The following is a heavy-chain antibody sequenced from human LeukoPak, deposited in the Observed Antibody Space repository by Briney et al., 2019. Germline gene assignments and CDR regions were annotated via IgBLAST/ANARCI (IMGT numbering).Heavy chain of an antibody. J-gene: IGHJ5*02. CDR3: ARSGGGYMGYDPGDWFDP. CDR2: ISISDRYI. D-gene: IGHD5-12*01. Sequence: GGSLRLSCEASGFTLSSYTMNWVRQAPGKGLEWVSSISISDRYIYYADSVRGRFTVSRDNARNSVFLQMNSLRDEDTAVYYCARSGGGYMGYDPGDWFDPWGQGTLVTVSS. V-gene: IGHV3-21*01. CDR1: GFTLSSYT.